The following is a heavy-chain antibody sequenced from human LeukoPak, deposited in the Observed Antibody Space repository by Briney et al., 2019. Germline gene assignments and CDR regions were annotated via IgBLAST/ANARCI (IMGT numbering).Heavy chain of an antibody. CDR1: GFTFSSYG. CDR3: ARDGSPPYYDILTGYYPYYYYYGMDV. CDR2: IWYDGSNK. V-gene: IGHV3-33*01. Sequence: GRSLRLSCAASGFTFSSYGMHWVRQAPGKGLEWVAVIWYDGSNKYYADSVKGRFTISRDNSKNTLYLQMNSLRAEDTAVYYCARDGSPPYYDILTGYYPYYYYYGMDVWGQGTTVTVSS. J-gene: IGHJ6*02. D-gene: IGHD3-9*01.